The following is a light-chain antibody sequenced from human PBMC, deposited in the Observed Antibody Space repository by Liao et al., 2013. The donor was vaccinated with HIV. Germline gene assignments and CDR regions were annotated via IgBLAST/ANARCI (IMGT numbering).Light chain of an antibody. CDR3: QAWDGSTAGGVV. J-gene: IGLJ2*01. V-gene: IGLV3-1*01. Sequence: SDELTQPSSVSVSPGQTATITCSGDELGDKYASWYQQRPGQSPVLVIYQDTKRPSGIPERFSGSNSGNTATLTISGTQPMDEADYYCQAWDGSTAGGVVFGGGTKLTVL. CDR1: ELGDKY. CDR2: QDT.